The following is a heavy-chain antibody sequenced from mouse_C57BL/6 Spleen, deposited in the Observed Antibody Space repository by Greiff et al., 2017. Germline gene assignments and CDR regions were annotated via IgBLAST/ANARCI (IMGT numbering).Heavy chain of an antibody. J-gene: IGHJ2*01. CDR3: TRYYYGSSEDFDY. CDR2: IYPGNSDT. V-gene: IGHV1-5*01. CDR1: GYTFTSYW. D-gene: IGHD1-1*01. Sequence: EVQLQQSGTVLARPGASVKMSCKTSGYTFTSYWMHWVKQRPGQGLEWIGAIYPGNSDTSYNQKFKGKAKLTAVTSASTAYMELSSLTNEDSAVYYGTRYYYGSSEDFDYWGQGTTLTVSS.